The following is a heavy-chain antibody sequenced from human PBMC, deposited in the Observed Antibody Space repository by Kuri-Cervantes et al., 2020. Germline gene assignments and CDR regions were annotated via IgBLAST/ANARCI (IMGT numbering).Heavy chain of an antibody. Sequence: GGSLRLSCAASGFTFSSYGMHWVRQAPGKGLEWVAVISYDGSNKYYADSVKGRFTISRDNSKNTLYLQMNSLRAEDTAVYYCAKLWLWFGETNDYWGQGTLVTASS. CDR1: GFTFSSYG. V-gene: IGHV3-30*18. J-gene: IGHJ4*02. D-gene: IGHD3-10*01. CDR2: ISYDGSNK. CDR3: AKLWLWFGETNDY.